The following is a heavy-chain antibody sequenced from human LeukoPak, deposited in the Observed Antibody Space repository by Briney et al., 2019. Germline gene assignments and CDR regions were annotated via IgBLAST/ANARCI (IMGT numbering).Heavy chain of an antibody. CDR3: AREYSSSSGSVSDY. CDR1: GFTFSSYN. CDR2: ISSSSSTI. Sequence: GGSLRLSCAASGFTFSSYNMKWVRQAPGKGLEWVSYISSSSSTIYYADSVKGRFTISRDNAKNSLYLQMNSLRDEDTAVYYCAREYSSSSGSVSDYWGQGTLVTVSS. D-gene: IGHD6-6*01. J-gene: IGHJ4*02. V-gene: IGHV3-48*02.